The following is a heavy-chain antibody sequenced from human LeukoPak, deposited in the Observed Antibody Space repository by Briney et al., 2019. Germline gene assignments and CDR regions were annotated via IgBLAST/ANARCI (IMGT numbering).Heavy chain of an antibody. V-gene: IGHV3-30*04. CDR1: GFTFSSYA. D-gene: IGHD6-19*01. J-gene: IGHJ4*02. CDR3: ARGGRYSSGWSNYFDY. Sequence: GGSLRLSCAASGFTFSSYAMHWVRQAPGKGLEWVAVISYDGSNKYYADSVKGRFTISRDNSKNTLYLQMNSLRAEDTAVYYCARGGRYSSGWSNYFDYWGQGTLVTVSS. CDR2: ISYDGSNK.